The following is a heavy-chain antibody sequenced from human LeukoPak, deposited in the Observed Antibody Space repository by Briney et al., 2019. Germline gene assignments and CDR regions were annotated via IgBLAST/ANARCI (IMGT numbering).Heavy chain of an antibody. J-gene: IGHJ4*02. CDR3: AKDATASPYFHWFDN. D-gene: IGHD3-9*01. Sequence: GGSLRLSCAASGFTFSSYAMTWVRQAPGKGLEWVAGISSGDRTFHAESVKGRFTISRDKSKDTLYLQMNSLRAEDTAVYYCAKDATASPYFHWFDNWGQGTQVIVSS. CDR1: GFTFSSYA. V-gene: IGHV3-23*01. CDR2: ISSGDRT.